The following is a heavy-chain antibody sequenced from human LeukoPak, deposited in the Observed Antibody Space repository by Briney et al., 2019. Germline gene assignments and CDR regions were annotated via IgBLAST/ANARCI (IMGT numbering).Heavy chain of an antibody. CDR1: GYTFTDYY. J-gene: IGHJ4*02. D-gene: IGHD6-6*01. CDR2: INSNSGGT. Sequence: ASVKVSCKTAGYTFTDYYIHWMRQAPGQGLEWMGWINSNSGGTSYAQKFQGRVTLTRDTPTRTAFMELNRLTSDDTAVYYCARTSIAARRADFDYWGQGPVVTVSS. CDR3: ARTSIAARRADFDY. V-gene: IGHV1-2*02.